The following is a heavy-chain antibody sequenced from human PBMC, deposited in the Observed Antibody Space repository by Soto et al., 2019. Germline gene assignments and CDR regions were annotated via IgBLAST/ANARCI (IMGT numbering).Heavy chain of an antibody. J-gene: IGHJ3*02. CDR2: IKQDGSEK. V-gene: IGHV3-7*01. CDR1: GFTFSSYW. Sequence: LRLSCAASGFTFSSYWMSWVRQAPGKGLEWVANIKQDGSEKYYVDSVKGRFTISRDNAKNSLYLQMNSLRAEDTAVYYCARAAYYYDSSGYYSAYDAFDIWGQGTMVTVSS. CDR3: ARAAYYYDSSGYYSAYDAFDI. D-gene: IGHD3-22*01.